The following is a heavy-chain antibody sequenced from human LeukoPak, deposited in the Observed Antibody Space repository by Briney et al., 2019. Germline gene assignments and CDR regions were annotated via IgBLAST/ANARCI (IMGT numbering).Heavy chain of an antibody. J-gene: IGHJ4*02. D-gene: IGHD5-24*01. CDR1: GFTFSSYW. CDR3: ARDRDWNRQKDGYNSFDY. V-gene: IGHV3-74*01. CDR2: INSDGSST. Sequence: GGSLRLSCAASGFTFSSYWMHWVRQAPGKGLVWVSRINSDGSSTSYADSVKGRFTISRDNVKNTLYLQMNSLRAEDTAVYYCARDRDWNRQKDGYNSFDYWGQGTLVTVSS.